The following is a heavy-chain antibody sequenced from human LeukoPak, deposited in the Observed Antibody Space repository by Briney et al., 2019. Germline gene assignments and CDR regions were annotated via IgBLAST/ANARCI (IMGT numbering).Heavy chain of an antibody. J-gene: IGHJ4*02. Sequence: GASVKVSCKGSGYTVTDYYLHWVRQAPGQGLEWVGYINPRDGGTSSPPNFRGRVTMTTDASSSTVYMELSRLTSDDTAIYYCAREGNGLLSKDLDYWGQGTLVTVSS. V-gene: IGHV1-2*02. D-gene: IGHD2-15*01. CDR1: GYTVTDYY. CDR2: INPRDGGT. CDR3: AREGNGLLSKDLDY.